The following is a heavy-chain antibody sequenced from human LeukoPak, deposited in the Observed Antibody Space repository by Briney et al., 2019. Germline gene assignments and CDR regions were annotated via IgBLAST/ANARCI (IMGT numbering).Heavy chain of an antibody. CDR2: ISGSGGST. V-gene: IGHV3-23*01. J-gene: IGHJ3*02. CDR3: AKDRTTMIVVVITTGGHDAFDI. CDR1: GFTFSSYA. Sequence: GGSLRLSCAASGFTFSSYAMSWARQAPGTGLEWVSAISGSGGSTYYADSVKGRFTISRDNSKNTLYLQMNSLRAEDTAVYYCAKDRTTMIVVVITTGGHDAFDIWGQGTMVTVSS. D-gene: IGHD3-22*01.